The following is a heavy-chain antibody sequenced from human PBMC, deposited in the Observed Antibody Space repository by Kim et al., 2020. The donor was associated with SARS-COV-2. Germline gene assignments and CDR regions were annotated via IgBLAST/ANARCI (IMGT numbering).Heavy chain of an antibody. D-gene: IGHD1-1*01. CDR3: ARRQMTTEAFDI. V-gene: IGHV5-51*01. CDR2: IYAGDSDT. CDR1: EYRFTTSW. Sequence: GESLKISCKASEYRFTTSWIGWVRQMPGKGLECMGVIYAGDSDTRYSPSFQGQVTISADKSINTAYLQWSRLKASDSAIYYCARRQMTTEAFDIWGQGTMVNVSS. J-gene: IGHJ3*02.